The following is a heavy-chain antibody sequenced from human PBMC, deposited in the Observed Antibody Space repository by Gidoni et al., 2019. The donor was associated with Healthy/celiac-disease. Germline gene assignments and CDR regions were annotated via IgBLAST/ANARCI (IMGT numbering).Heavy chain of an antibody. CDR1: GGSFSGYY. V-gene: IGHV4-34*01. Sequence: QVQLQQWGAGLLKPSETLSLTCAVYGGSFSGYYWSWIRQPPGTGLEWIGEINHSGSTNYNPSLKSRVTISVDTSKNQFSLKLSSVTAADTAVYYCARGGYSPGGYYYGSGGYYYYGMDVWGQGTTVTVSS. CDR2: INHSGST. CDR3: ARGGYSPGGYYYGSGGYYYYGMDV. D-gene: IGHD3-10*01. J-gene: IGHJ6*02.